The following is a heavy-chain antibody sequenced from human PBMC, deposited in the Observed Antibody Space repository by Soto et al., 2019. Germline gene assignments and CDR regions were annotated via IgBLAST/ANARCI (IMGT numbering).Heavy chain of an antibody. Sequence: ASVKVSCKASGYSFTDYHIHWVRQAPGQGLEWLGRINPKSGCTSTAQKFQGWVTMTTETSISTASMELTRLTSDDTAIYYCARGDSTDCSNGVCSFFYNHDMDVWGQGTTVTVSS. D-gene: IGHD2-8*01. CDR2: INPKSGCT. V-gene: IGHV1-2*04. CDR3: ARGDSTDCSNGVCSFFYNHDMDV. J-gene: IGHJ6*02. CDR1: GYSFTDYH.